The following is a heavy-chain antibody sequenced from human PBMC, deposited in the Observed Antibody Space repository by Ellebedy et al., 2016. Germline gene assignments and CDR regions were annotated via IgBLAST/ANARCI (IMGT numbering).Heavy chain of an antibody. CDR3: ARRRLSSGWFDY. Sequence: ASVKVSCXASGYTFTSYYMHWVRQAPGQGLEWMGIINPSGGSTSYAQKFQGRVTMTRDTSTSTAYMELRSLRSDDTAVYYCARRRLSSGWFDYWGQGTLVTVSS. V-gene: IGHV1-46*01. CDR1: GYTFTSYY. D-gene: IGHD6-19*01. J-gene: IGHJ4*02. CDR2: INPSGGST.